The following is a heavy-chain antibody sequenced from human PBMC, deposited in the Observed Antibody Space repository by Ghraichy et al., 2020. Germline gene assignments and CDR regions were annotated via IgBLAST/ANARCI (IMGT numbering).Heavy chain of an antibody. Sequence: SVKVSCKASGFTFTSSAVQWVRQSRGQRLEWIAWIVVGSGNTNYAQKFQERVTITRDMSTSTAYMELSSLRSEDTAVYYCAAVSLQLYYYGMDVWGQGTTVTVSS. J-gene: IGHJ6*02. CDR2: IVVGSGNT. CDR3: AAVSLQLYYYGMDV. D-gene: IGHD5-18*01. CDR1: GFTFTSSA. V-gene: IGHV1-58*01.